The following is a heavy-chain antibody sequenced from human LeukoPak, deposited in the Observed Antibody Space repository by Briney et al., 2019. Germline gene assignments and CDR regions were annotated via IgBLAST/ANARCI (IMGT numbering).Heavy chain of an antibody. V-gene: IGHV6-1*01. CDR2: AYYNSKWYN. CDR3: AGLSWGSKAFDI. D-gene: IGHD7-27*01. CDR1: GDSVSSGSAA. Sequence: SQTLSLTCAISGDSVSSGSAAWNWIRQSPSRGLEWLGRAYYNSKWYNDYAVSVKSRMTFNPDTSKDQFSLHLNSVTPEDTAVYYCAGLSWGSKAFDIWGQGTMVTVSS. J-gene: IGHJ3*02.